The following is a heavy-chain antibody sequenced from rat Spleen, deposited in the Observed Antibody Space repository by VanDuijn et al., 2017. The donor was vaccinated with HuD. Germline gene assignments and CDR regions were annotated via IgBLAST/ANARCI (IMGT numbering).Heavy chain of an antibody. CDR2: ISYDGSST. Sequence: EVQLVESGGGLVQPGRSLKLSCAASGFTFSDYAMAWVRQAPAKGLEWVATISYDGSSTYYRDSVKGRLTISRDNAKSTLYLQMDSLRSEDTATYYCTKMPPMGDYFDCWGQGVKVTVSS. D-gene: IGHD1-7*01. J-gene: IGHJ2*01. CDR3: TKMPPMGDYFDC. V-gene: IGHV5-17*01. CDR1: GFTFSDYA.